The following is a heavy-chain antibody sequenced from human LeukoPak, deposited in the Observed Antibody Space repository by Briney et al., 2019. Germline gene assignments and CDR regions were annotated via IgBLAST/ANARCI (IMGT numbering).Heavy chain of an antibody. D-gene: IGHD6-19*01. Sequence: KPGGSLRLSCAASGFNFNNYGMSWVRQAPGKGLEWIGSIYHSGSTYYNPSLKSRVTISVDTSKNQFSLKLSSVTAADTAVYYCARSSPPYSSKISAEVDVWGKGTTVTVSS. CDR3: ARSSPPYSSKISAEVDV. CDR2: IYHSGST. V-gene: IGHV4-38-2*01. CDR1: GFNFNNYG. J-gene: IGHJ6*04.